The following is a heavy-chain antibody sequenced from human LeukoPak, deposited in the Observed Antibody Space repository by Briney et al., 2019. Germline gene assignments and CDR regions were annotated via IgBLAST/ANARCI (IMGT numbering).Heavy chain of an antibody. CDR1: GGSFSGYY. V-gene: IGHV4-34*01. D-gene: IGHD3-22*01. CDR2: INHSGST. J-gene: IGHJ1*01. Sequence: SETLSLTCAVYGGSFSGYYWSWIRQPPGKGLEWIGEINHSGSTNYNPSLKSRVTMSVDTSKNQFSLKLSSVTAADTAVYYCARSDYYHSSGHFQHWGQGTLVTVSS. CDR3: ARSDYYHSSGHFQH.